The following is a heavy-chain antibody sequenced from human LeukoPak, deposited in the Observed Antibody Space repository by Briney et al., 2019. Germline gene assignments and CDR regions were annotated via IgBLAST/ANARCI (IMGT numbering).Heavy chain of an antibody. J-gene: IGHJ4*02. D-gene: IGHD3-10*01. V-gene: IGHV1-69*06. CDR3: ASPHYYGSGSYYNFYGDCFALFGLRFVEVWAFCG. CDR1: GGTFSSYA. CDR2: IIPIFGTA. Sequence: ASVKVSCKASGGTFSSYAISWVRQAPGQGLEWMGGIIPIFGTANYAQKFQGRVTITADKSTSTAYMELSSLRSEDTAVYYCASPHYYGSGSYYNFYGDCFALFGLRFVEVWAFCGWGQGTLVTVCS.